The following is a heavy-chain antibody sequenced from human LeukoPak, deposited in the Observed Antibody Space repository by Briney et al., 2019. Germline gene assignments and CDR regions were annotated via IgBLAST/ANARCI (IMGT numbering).Heavy chain of an antibody. CDR1: GGTFSSYA. D-gene: IGHD6-13*01. V-gene: IGHV1-69*06. Sequence: GASVKVSCKASGGTFSSYAISWVRQAPGQGLEWMGGIIPIFGTANYAQRFQGRVTITADKSTSTAYMELSSLRSEDTAVYYCARDLGAAGLASRYNWFDPWGQGTLVTVSS. CDR2: IIPIFGTA. J-gene: IGHJ5*02. CDR3: ARDLGAAGLASRYNWFDP.